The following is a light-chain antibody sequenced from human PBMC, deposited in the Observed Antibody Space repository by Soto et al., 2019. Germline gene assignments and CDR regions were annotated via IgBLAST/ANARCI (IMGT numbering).Light chain of an antibody. CDR2: GSS. Sequence: EIVLTQSPGTLSLSPGERATLSCRASQSVASAYLAWYQHKPGQAPRLLIYGSSSRAVGVPDRISGSGSGTDFTLTISRLEPEDFVVYYCQQYASSRWTFGQGTKVEAK. J-gene: IGKJ1*01. V-gene: IGKV3-20*01. CDR1: QSVASAY. CDR3: QQYASSRWT.